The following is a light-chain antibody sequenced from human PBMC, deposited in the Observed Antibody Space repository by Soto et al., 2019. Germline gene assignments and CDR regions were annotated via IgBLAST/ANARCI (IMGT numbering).Light chain of an antibody. CDR3: SSYTSGSTRV. V-gene: IGLV2-14*01. CDR1: SSDIGGYNY. CDR2: EVS. Sequence: QSALTQPASVSGSPGQSITISCTGTSSDIGGYNYVSWYQQHPGKAPKLMIYEVSNRPSGVSYRFSGSKFGDTASLTISGLQADDEADYYCSSYTSGSTRVFGGGTKLTVL. J-gene: IGLJ3*02.